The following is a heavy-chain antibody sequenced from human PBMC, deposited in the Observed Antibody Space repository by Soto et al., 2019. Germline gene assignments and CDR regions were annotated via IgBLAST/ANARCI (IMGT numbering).Heavy chain of an antibody. J-gene: IGHJ4*02. V-gene: IGHV4-59*08. D-gene: IGHD2-15*01. CDR3: ASSQGGYCRGGSCYWFDY. CDR1: GGSISSYY. Sequence: SETQSLTCTFSGGSISSYYWSWIRQPPGKGLEWIGYIYYSGSTNYNPSLKSRVTISVDTSKNQFSLKLSSVTAADTAVYFCASSQGGYCRGGSCYWFDYWGQGTLVTVSS. CDR2: IYYSGST.